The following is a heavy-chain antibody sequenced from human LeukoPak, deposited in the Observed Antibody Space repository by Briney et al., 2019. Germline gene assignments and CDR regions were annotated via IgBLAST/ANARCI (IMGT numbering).Heavy chain of an antibody. V-gene: IGHV3-21*01. CDR3: AKEAYYYGSGSYSPSYYYYYMDV. Sequence: GGSLRLSCAASGFTFSSYSMNWVRQAPGKGLEWVSSISTSSSYIHSADSVKGRFTISRDNAENSLYLQMNSLRAEDTAVYYCAKEAYYYGSGSYSPSYYYYYMDVWGKGTTVTISS. CDR1: GFTFSSYS. D-gene: IGHD3-10*01. J-gene: IGHJ6*03. CDR2: ISTSSSYI.